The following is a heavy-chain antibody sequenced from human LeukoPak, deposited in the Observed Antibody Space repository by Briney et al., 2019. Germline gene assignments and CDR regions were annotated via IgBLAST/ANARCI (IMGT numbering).Heavy chain of an antibody. Sequence: GGSLRLSCAASGFTFSSYAMHWVRQAPGKGLEWVAVISYDGSNKYYADSVKGRFTISRDNSKNTLYLQMNSLRAEDTAVYYCARAWDSSSWYDDKEPFDYWGQGTLVTVSS. J-gene: IGHJ4*02. CDR3: ARAWDSSSWYDDKEPFDY. CDR2: ISYDGSNK. D-gene: IGHD6-13*01. CDR1: GFTFSSYA. V-gene: IGHV3-30-3*01.